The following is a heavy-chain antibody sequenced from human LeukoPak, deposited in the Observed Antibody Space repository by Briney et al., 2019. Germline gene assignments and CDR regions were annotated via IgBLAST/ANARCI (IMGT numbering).Heavy chain of an antibody. J-gene: IGHJ4*02. CDR1: GGSISSGGHY. V-gene: IGHV4-61*02. CDR3: ARSEWIQLWLPYYY. Sequence: SETLSLTCNVSGGSISSGGHYWSWIRQPAGKGLEWIGRIYTSGSTNYNPSLKSRVTISLDTSKNQFSLKLSSVTAADTALYYCARSEWIQLWLPYYYWGQGTLVTVSS. CDR2: IYTSGST. D-gene: IGHD5-18*01.